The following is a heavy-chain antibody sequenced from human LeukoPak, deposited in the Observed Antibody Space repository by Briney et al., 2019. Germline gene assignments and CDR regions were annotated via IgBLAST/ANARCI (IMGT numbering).Heavy chain of an antibody. D-gene: IGHD3-10*01. V-gene: IGHV3-23*01. Sequence: GGSLRLSCAASGFTFSSYAMSWVRQAPGKGLEWVSAISGSGGSTYHADSVKGRFTISRDNSKNTLYLQMNSLRAGDTAVYYCAKWLRGYYGAGSYRGYWGQGTLVSVSS. CDR2: ISGSGGST. J-gene: IGHJ4*02. CDR1: GFTFSSYA. CDR3: AKWLRGYYGAGSYRGY.